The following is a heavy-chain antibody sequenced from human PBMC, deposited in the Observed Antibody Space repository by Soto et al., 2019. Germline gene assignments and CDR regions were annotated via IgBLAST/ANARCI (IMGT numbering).Heavy chain of an antibody. J-gene: IGHJ5*02. CDR2: IYHSGST. CDR1: GGSISSGGYS. CDR3: ARGESARIWFGEENWFDP. V-gene: IGHV4-30-2*01. Sequence: SETLSLTCAVSGGSISSGGYSWSWIRQPPGKGLEWIGYIYHSGSTYYNPSLKSRVTISVDRSKNQFSLKLSSVTAADTAVYYCARGESARIWFGEENWFDPWGQGTLVTVSS. D-gene: IGHD3-10*01.